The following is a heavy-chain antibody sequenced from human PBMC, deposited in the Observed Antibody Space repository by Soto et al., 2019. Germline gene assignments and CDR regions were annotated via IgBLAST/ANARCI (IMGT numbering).Heavy chain of an antibody. V-gene: IGHV4-39*01. J-gene: IGHJ3*02. Sequence: PSETLSLTCTVSGGSISSSSYYWGWIRQPPGKGLEWIGSIYYSGSTYYNPSLKSRVTISVDTSKNQFSLKLSSVTAADTAVYYCARELLIAAAGYDAFDIWGQGTMVTVSS. CDR2: IYYSGST. CDR1: GGSISSSSYY. D-gene: IGHD6-13*01. CDR3: ARELLIAAAGYDAFDI.